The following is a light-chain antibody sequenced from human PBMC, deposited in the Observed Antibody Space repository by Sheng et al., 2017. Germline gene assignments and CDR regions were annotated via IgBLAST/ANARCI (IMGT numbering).Light chain of an antibody. CDR3: ATWDTSLSAGVV. J-gene: IGLJ2*01. CDR1: SSNIGNTY. CDR2: ENN. Sequence: QSVLTQPPSVSAAPGQKVTISCSGSSSNIGNTYVSWYQQLPGTAPKLLIYENNKRPSGIPDRFSGSKSGTSATLGITGLQTGDEADYYCATWDTSLSAGVVVGGGTKLTVL. V-gene: IGLV1-51*02.